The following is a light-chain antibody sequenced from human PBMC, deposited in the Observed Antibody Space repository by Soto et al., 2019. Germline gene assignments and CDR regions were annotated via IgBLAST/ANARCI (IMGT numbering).Light chain of an antibody. CDR3: QQYGTSSRT. CDR1: QTISTS. CDR2: LAS. J-gene: IGKJ1*01. V-gene: IGKV1-5*03. Sequence: DIPMTQSPSTLSAFVGDRVTITCRASQTISTSLAWYQQKPGKAPKLLIYLASTLQSGVPARFSGSGSATEVTHSISSLQPDDFATYYCQQYGTSSRTFGQGTKVEIK.